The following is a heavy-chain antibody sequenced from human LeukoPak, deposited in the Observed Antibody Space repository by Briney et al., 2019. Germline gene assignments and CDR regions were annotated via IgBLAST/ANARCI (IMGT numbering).Heavy chain of an antibody. D-gene: IGHD6-13*01. J-gene: IGHJ5*02. CDR1: GFTFSSYA. V-gene: IGHV3-23*01. CDR2: ISGSGGST. Sequence: PGGSLRLSCAASGFTFSSYAMSWVRQAPGKGLEWVSAISGSGGSTYYADSVKGRFTISRDNSKNTLYLQMNSLRAEDTAVYYCARGTIIAAAGTDWFDPWGQGTLVTVSS. CDR3: ARGTIIAAAGTDWFDP.